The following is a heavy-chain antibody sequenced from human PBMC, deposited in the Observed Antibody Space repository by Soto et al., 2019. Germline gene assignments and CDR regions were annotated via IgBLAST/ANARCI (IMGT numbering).Heavy chain of an antibody. J-gene: IGHJ4*02. CDR1: GFTFSTYA. Sequence: PGVSLRLSCAASGFTFSTYAMSWVRQSPGKGLEWVSTISDNGDRTYYAASVKGRFTISRDNSKNTLYLLMNSLSAEDTALYYCAKMHSYGTYYTFPDYWGQRSLVIVCS. CDR2: ISDNGDRT. V-gene: IGHV3-23*01. D-gene: IGHD3-10*01. CDR3: AKMHSYGTYYTFPDY.